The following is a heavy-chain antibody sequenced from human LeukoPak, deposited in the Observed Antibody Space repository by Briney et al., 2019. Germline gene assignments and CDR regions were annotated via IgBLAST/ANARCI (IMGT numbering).Heavy chain of an antibody. CDR3: ARGVRLTSPSYYFDF. CDR1: EFTFSSYW. Sequence: GGSLRLSCAASEFTFSSYWMSWVRQAPGKGLEWVANIKQDGSGKYYVDSMKGRFTISRDNAKNSLYLQMNSLRADDTAVYYCARGVRLTSPSYYFDFWGQGTLVTVSS. CDR2: IKQDGSGK. J-gene: IGHJ4*02. D-gene: IGHD1-1*01. V-gene: IGHV3-7*04.